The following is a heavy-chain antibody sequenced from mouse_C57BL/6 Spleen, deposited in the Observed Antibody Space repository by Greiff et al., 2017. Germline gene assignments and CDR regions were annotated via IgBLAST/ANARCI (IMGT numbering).Heavy chain of an antibody. CDR1: GYTFTSYW. J-gene: IGHJ3*01. D-gene: IGHD1-1*01. CDR2: IYPGSGST. Sequence: QVQLQQSGAELVKPGASVKMSCKASGYTFTSYWITWVKQRPGQGLEWIGDIYPGSGSTNYNEKFKSKATLTVDTSSSTAYMQLSSLTSEDSAVYYCARENGSSYCWFAYWGQGTLVTVSA. V-gene: IGHV1-55*01. CDR3: ARENGSSYCWFAY.